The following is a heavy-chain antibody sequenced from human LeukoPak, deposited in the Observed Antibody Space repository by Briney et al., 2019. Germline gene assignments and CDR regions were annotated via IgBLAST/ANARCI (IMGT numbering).Heavy chain of an antibody. D-gene: IGHD5-12*01. CDR1: RFTFSSYA. V-gene: IGHV3-23*01. Sequence: GGSLRLSCAASRFTFSSYALSWVRQAPGKGLEWVSVISGSGETTYYADSVKGRFTISRDNSKNTLYLQMNSLRAEDTAVYYCATLPEWLRFASGWIDYWGQGTLVTVPS. CDR3: ATLPEWLRFASGWIDY. CDR2: ISGSGETT. J-gene: IGHJ4*02.